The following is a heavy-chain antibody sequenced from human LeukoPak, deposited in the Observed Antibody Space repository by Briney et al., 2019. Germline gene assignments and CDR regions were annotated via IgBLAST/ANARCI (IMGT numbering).Heavy chain of an antibody. CDR1: GGSISSSNW. CDR3: ARDKVGATYYYYYGMDV. D-gene: IGHD1-26*01. Sequence: SETLSLTCAVSGGSISSSNWWSWVRQPPGKGLGWIGEIYHSGSTNYNPSLKSRVTISVDKSKNQFSLKLSSVTAADTAVYYCARDKVGATYYYYYGMDVWGQGTRSPSP. CDR2: IYHSGST. J-gene: IGHJ6*02. V-gene: IGHV4-4*02.